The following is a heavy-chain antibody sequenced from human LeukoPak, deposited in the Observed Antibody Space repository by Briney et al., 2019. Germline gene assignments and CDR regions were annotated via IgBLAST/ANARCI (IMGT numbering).Heavy chain of an antibody. CDR2: INHSAST. J-gene: IGHJ3*02. CDR3: SKLRLYLRVFNI. Sequence: SETLSLTCAVYGGSFSGYYWSWIRQAPGKGLEWIGEINHSASTNYNPSLKSRVTISVDTTKNQFSLKLSSVTAADTAVYYRSKLRLYLRVFNIWGKGKMVTVSS. V-gene: IGHV4-34*01. CDR1: GGSFSGYY. D-gene: IGHD2-21*02.